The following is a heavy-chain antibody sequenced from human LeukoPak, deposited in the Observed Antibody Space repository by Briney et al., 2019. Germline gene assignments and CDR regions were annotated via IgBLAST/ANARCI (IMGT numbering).Heavy chain of an antibody. V-gene: IGHV3-48*03. Sequence: GGSLRLSCAASGFIFTNYEMNWVRQAPGKGLEWVSYISRSGTTIYYADSVKGRFTISRDNAKNSLYLQMNSLRAEDTAVYYCARISSYYYGSGSYGSMLNDCWGQGTLVTVSS. D-gene: IGHD3-10*01. CDR3: ARISSYYYGSGSYGSMLNDC. CDR1: GFIFTNYE. J-gene: IGHJ4*02. CDR2: ISRSGTTI.